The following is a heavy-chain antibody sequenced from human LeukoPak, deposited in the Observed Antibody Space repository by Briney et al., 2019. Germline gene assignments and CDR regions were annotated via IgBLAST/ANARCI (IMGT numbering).Heavy chain of an antibody. CDR3: ARDADYFDY. D-gene: IGHD2-21*02. Sequence: SVKVSCRASGYTFTSYGISWVRQAPGQGLEWMGGIIPIFGTANYAQKFQGRVTITADESTSTAYMELSSLRSEDTAVYYCARDADYFDYWGQGTLVTVSS. CDR2: IIPIFGTA. V-gene: IGHV1-69*13. J-gene: IGHJ4*02. CDR1: GYTFTSYG.